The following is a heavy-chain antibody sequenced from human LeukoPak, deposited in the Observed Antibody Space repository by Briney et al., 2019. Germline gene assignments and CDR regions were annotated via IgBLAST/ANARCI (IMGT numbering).Heavy chain of an antibody. V-gene: IGHV3-23*01. J-gene: IGHJ6*03. CDR3: AKDRQGFGFGEQLDYYYMDV. CDR2: ISGSGGST. Sequence: GGSLRLSCVASEFTFSGYAMSWVRQVPGKGLEWVSVISGSGGSTYYADSVEGRFTISRDNSKNTLYLQINSLRAEDTAVYYCAKDRQGFGFGEQLDYYYMDVWGKGTTVTVSS. D-gene: IGHD3-10*01. CDR1: EFTFSGYA.